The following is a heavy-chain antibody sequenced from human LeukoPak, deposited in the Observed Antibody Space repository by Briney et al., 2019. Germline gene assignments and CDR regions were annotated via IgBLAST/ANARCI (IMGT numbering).Heavy chain of an antibody. CDR1: GYTFTSYG. CDR2: ISPYNGNT. D-gene: IGHD2-21*01. Sequence: ASVKVSCKASGYTFTSYGITWVRQAPGQGLEWMGWISPYNGNTNYAQKFQGRVTMTTDTSTSTAYMELRSLSSDDTAVYYCARAHIGNDLFIDYWGQGTLVTVS. J-gene: IGHJ4*02. CDR3: ARAHIGNDLFIDY. V-gene: IGHV1-18*01.